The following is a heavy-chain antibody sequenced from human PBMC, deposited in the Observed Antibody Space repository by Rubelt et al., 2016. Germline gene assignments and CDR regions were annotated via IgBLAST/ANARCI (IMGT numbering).Heavy chain of an antibody. V-gene: IGHV4-34*01. CDR1: GGSFSGYY. J-gene: IGHJ4*01. D-gene: IGHD1-26*01. CDR3: ARWDVDYLDY. CDR2: INHSGST. Sequence: QVQLQQWGAGLLKPSETLSLTCAVYGGSFSGYYWGWIRQPPGKGLEWIGEINHSGSTNYNPSLMSRVTMSVDTSKNQFSLRLSSVTAADTAVYYCARWDVDYLDYWGQGTLVTVSS.